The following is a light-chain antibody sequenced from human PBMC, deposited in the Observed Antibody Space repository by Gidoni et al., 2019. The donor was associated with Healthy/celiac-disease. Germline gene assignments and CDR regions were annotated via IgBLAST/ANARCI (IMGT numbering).Light chain of an antibody. V-gene: IGKV4-1*01. CDR3: QQYYSTPWT. Sequence: DILMTQSPDSLAVSLGERATINCQSSQSVLYRSNNKNYLAWYQQKPGQPPKLLIYWASTRESGVPDRFSGSGSGTDFTLTISSLQAEDVAVYYCQQYYSTPWTFGQGTKVEIK. CDR2: WAS. J-gene: IGKJ1*01. CDR1: QSVLYRSNNKNY.